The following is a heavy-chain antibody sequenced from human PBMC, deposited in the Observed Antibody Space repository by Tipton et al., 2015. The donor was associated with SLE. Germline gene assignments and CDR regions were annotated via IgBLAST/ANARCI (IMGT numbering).Heavy chain of an antibody. V-gene: IGHV4-4*07. D-gene: IGHD6-13*01. CDR2: IYTSGGT. CDR1: GGSISSYY. Sequence: TLSLTCTVSGGSISSYYWSWIRQPAGKGLEWIGRIYTSGGTNYNPSLKSRVTMSVDTSKKQFSLKLSSVTAADTAVYYCARPIDYSSSWTDAFDIWGQGTMVTVSS. J-gene: IGHJ3*02. CDR3: ARPIDYSSSWTDAFDI.